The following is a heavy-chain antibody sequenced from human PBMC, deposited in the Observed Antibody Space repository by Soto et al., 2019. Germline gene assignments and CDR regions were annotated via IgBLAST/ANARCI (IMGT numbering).Heavy chain of an antibody. V-gene: IGHV1-69*02. D-gene: IGHD2-2*01. J-gene: IGHJ5*02. CDR3: AIVVVPAAKGWFDP. CDR2: IIPILGIA. Sequence: QVQLVQSGAEVKKPGSSVKVSCKASGGTFSSYTISWVRQAPGQGLEWMGRIIPILGIANYAQKFQGRVTITADKSTSTAYMELSRLRSEDTAVYYCAIVVVPAAKGWFDPWGQGTLVTVSS. CDR1: GGTFSSYT.